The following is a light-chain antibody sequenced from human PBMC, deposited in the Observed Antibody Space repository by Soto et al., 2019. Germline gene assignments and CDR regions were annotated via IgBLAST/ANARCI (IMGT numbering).Light chain of an antibody. CDR2: EGS. CDR1: SSDVGSYNL. CDR3: CSYAGSSTFHVV. V-gene: IGLV2-23*03. Sequence: QSALTQPASVSGSPGQSITISCTGTSSDVGSYNLVSWYQQHPGKAPKLMIYEGSKRPSGVSNRFSGSKSGNTASLTSSGLQAEDEADYYCCSYAGSSTFHVVFGGGTKLTVL. J-gene: IGLJ2*01.